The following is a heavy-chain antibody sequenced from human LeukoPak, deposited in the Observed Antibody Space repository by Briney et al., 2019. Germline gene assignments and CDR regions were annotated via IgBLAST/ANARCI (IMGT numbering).Heavy chain of an antibody. D-gene: IGHD1-26*01. V-gene: IGHV4-61*02. CDR2: IYTSGST. CDR3: ARSLLLVGATGKDYYYYYMDV. CDR1: GGSISSGSYY. J-gene: IGHJ6*03. Sequence: SETLSLTCTVSGGSISSGSYYWSWIRQPAGKGLEWIGRIYTSGSTNYNPSLKSRVTISVDTSKNQFSLKLSSVTAADTAVYYCARSLLLVGATGKDYYYYYMDVCGKGTTVTVSS.